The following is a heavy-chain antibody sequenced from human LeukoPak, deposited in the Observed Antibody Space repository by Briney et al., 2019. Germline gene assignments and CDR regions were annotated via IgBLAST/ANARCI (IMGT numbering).Heavy chain of an antibody. V-gene: IGHV4-61*02. CDR2: ISSSGST. D-gene: IGHD3-22*01. J-gene: IGHJ3*02. CDR3: ARGPYSYDSSGAFDI. CDR1: GDSISSGDYY. Sequence: SGTLSLTCTVSGDSISSGDYYWSWMRQPARKGLEWIGRISSSGSTNYNPSLKSRVTISVDTSKNQFSLKLSSVTAADTAVYFCARGPYSYDSSGAFDIWGQGTMVTVSS.